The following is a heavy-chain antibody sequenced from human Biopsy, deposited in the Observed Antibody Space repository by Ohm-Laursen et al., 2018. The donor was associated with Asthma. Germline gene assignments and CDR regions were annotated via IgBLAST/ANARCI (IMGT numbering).Heavy chain of an antibody. CDR1: GYSLTDLS. CDR3: ARGYSGYDRIQYYYNGMDV. Sequence: GASVKVSCKLSGYSLTDLSMHWVRQAPGQGLEWMGGHDHEEGGTVNARRFQDRVTITADESTSTCYMELRSLTSEDTAVYFCARGYSGYDRIQYYYNGMDVWGQGTTVTVSS. D-gene: IGHD5-12*01. CDR2: HDHEEGGT. V-gene: IGHV1-24*01. J-gene: IGHJ6*02.